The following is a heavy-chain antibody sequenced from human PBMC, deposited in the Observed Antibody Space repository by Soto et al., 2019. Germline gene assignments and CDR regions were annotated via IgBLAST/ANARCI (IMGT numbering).Heavy chain of an antibody. Sequence: GGSLRLSCAASGFTFSSYAMHWVRQAPGKGLEWVAVISYDGSNKYYADSVKGRFTISXXXSXXTXXLXXNXXRAXDTAVYYCARGEIWYSSSYLDYWGQGTLVTVSS. CDR2: ISYDGSNK. J-gene: IGHJ4*02. CDR3: ARGEIWYSSSYLDY. D-gene: IGHD6-6*01. CDR1: GFTFSSYA. V-gene: IGHV3-30-3*01.